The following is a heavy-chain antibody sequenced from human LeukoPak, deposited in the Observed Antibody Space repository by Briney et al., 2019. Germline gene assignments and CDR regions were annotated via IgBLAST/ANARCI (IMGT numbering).Heavy chain of an antibody. J-gene: IGHJ4*02. CDR3: ATWNTYYCGSDCYLGH. V-gene: IGHV3-74*01. D-gene: IGHD2-21*02. Sequence: GGSLRLSCAASGFTFSSYWMHWVRQAPGKGLVWLSRISTDGTTTTYADSVKGRFTVSRDSANNTLYLQLNSLRADDTALYYCATWNTYYCGSDCYLGHWSQGTLVTVSS. CDR1: GFTFSSYW. CDR2: ISTDGTTT.